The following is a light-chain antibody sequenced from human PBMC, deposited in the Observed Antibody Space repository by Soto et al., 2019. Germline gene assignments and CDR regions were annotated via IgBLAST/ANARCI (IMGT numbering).Light chain of an antibody. CDR1: SSDVGAYKY. J-gene: IGLJ1*01. CDR2: EVS. Sequence: QSVLTQPPSASGCPGQSVTISCTGTSSDVGAYKYVSWYQQHPGKAPKLMIFEVSKRPSGVPDRFSGSKSGNMASLTVSGLQADDEADYYCSSYAASTLYVFGTGTKLTVL. V-gene: IGLV2-8*01. CDR3: SSYAASTLYV.